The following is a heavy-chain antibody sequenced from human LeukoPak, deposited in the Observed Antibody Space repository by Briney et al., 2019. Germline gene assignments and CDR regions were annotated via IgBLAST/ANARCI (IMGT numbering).Heavy chain of an antibody. CDR2: ISYDGSSK. V-gene: IGHV3-30*18. D-gene: IGHD3-22*01. J-gene: IGHJ4*02. Sequence: GRSLRLSCAASGFTFSSYGMHWVRQAPGKGLEWVAVISYDGSSKYYADSVKGRFTISRDNSKNTLYLQMNSLRAEDTAVYYCAKVSGYDSSGPPSNWGQGTLVTVSS. CDR1: GFTFSSYG. CDR3: AKVSGYDSSGPPSN.